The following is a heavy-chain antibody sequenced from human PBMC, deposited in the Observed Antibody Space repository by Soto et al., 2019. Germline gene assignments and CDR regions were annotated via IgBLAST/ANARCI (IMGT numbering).Heavy chain of an antibody. J-gene: IGHJ4*02. CDR2: ILGGGDKT. V-gene: IGHV3-23*01. Sequence: EVQLLESGGGLIQPGGSLGLSCTASGFTFSTYTMSWVRQAPGKGLEWVSGILGGGDKTFYADSVKGRFTISRDNSNNILYLQMNSLRAEDTAMYYCAKDRQPDGLWPFDHWGQGTLITVSS. CDR1: GFTFSTYT. D-gene: IGHD2-8*01. CDR3: AKDRQPDGLWPFDH.